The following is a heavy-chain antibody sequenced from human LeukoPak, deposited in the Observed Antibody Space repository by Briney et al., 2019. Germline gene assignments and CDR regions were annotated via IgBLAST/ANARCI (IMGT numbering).Heavy chain of an antibody. CDR3: ARGIAVAATGYYYYYYMDV. J-gene: IGHJ6*03. CDR1: GGSISSYY. D-gene: IGHD6-19*01. V-gene: IGHV4-59*12. Sequence: PSETLSLTCTVSGGSISSYYWSWIRQPPGKGLEWIGYIYYSGSTNYNPSLKSRVTISVDTSKNQISLKLSSVTAADTAVYSCARGIAVAATGYYYYYYMDVWGKGTTVTVSS. CDR2: IYYSGST.